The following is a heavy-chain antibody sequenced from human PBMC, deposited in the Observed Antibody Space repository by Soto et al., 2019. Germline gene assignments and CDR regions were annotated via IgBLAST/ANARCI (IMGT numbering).Heavy chain of an antibody. J-gene: IGHJ4*02. CDR1: GFTFSSYA. CDR3: AKEGEHSSGWANFDY. D-gene: IGHD6-19*01. Sequence: GGSLRLSCAASGFTFSSYAMSWVRQAPGKGLEWVSAISGSGVSTYYADSVKGRFTISRDNSKNTLYLQMNSLRAEDTAVYYYAKEGEHSSGWANFDYWSQGPLVTVSS. CDR2: ISGSGVST. V-gene: IGHV3-23*01.